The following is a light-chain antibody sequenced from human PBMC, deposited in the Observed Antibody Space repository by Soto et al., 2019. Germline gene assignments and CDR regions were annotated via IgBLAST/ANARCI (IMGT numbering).Light chain of an antibody. Sequence: DIQMTQSPSTLSASVGDRVTITCRASQSISSWLAWYQQKPGKAPKLLIYDASSLESGVPSRFSGSGSGTEFTLTISSLQPDEFATYDCQQYNSYSFGPGPKVDIK. V-gene: IGKV1-5*01. CDR1: QSISSW. CDR3: QQYNSYS. CDR2: DAS. J-gene: IGKJ3*01.